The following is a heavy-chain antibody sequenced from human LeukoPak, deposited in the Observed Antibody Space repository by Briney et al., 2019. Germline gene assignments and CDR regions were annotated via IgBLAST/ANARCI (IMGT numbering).Heavy chain of an antibody. CDR1: GFKFDKYA. D-gene: IGHD5-18*01. J-gene: IGHJ4*02. Sequence: PGRSLRLSCAASGFKFDKYAMHWVRQAPGKGLEWVSGIAWNSGNIGYADSVKGRFTISRDNAKNSLYLQMNSLRAEDTAVYYCARDSALRDTAMVKTFDYWGQGTLVTVSS. CDR2: IAWNSGNI. CDR3: ARDSALRDTAMVKTFDY. V-gene: IGHV3-9*01.